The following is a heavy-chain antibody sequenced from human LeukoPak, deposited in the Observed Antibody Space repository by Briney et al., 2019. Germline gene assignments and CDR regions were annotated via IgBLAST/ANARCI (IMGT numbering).Heavy chain of an antibody. D-gene: IGHD5-18*01. J-gene: IGHJ4*02. CDR3: ALSTATGRYFDY. Sequence: GGSLRLSCXASGFTFSXXXXXXXXQAPGKXXXXXXYISSSSSYTNYADSVKGRXTISRDNAKNSLYLQMNSLRAEDTAVYYCALSTATGRYFDYWGQGTLVTVSS. V-gene: IGHV3-11*03. CDR1: GFTFSXXX. CDR2: ISSSSSYT.